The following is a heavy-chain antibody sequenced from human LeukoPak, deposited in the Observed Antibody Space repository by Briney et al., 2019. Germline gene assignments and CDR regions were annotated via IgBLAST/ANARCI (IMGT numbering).Heavy chain of an antibody. CDR2: ISSSSSTI. CDR1: GFTFSSYS. D-gene: IGHD2-2*01. J-gene: IGHJ4*02. Sequence: PGGSLRLSCAASGFTFSSYSMNWVRQAPGKGLEWVSYISSSSSTIYYADSVKGRFTISRDNGKNSLYLQMNSLRAEDTAVYYCASHYCSSTSCYSMEVGYWGQGTLVTVSS. CDR3: ASHYCSSTSCYSMEVGY. V-gene: IGHV3-48*01.